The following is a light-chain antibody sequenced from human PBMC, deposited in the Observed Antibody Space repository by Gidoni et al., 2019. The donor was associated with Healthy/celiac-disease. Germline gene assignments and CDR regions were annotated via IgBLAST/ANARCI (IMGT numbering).Light chain of an antibody. Sequence: DIHLTQSPSTLSASVGDRVTITCRASQSISSWLAWYQQKPGKAPKLLIYDASSLESGVPSRFSGSGSGTEFTLTISRLQPDDFATYYCQQYNSDSPTFGQGTKVEIK. CDR3: QQYNSDSPT. CDR1: QSISSW. J-gene: IGKJ1*01. CDR2: DAS. V-gene: IGKV1-5*01.